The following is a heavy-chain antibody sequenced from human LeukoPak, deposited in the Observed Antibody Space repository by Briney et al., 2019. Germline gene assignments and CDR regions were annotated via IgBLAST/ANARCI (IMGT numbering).Heavy chain of an antibody. CDR3: ARNLIGGPGTTRQFHYHYYGMDV. J-gene: IGHJ6*02. Sequence: ASVKVSCKASGGTFSNCTINWVRQATGQGLEWMGWMNPNSGNTGYAQKFQGRATMTRDTSKSTAYMELSSLRSEDSAVYFCARNLIGGPGTTRQFHYHYYGMDVWGQGTTVTVSS. V-gene: IGHV1-8*02. D-gene: IGHD2-2*01. CDR2: MNPNSGNT. CDR1: GGTFSNCT.